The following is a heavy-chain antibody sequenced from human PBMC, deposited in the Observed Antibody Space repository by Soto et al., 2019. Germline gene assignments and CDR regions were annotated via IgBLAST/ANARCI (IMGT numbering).Heavy chain of an antibody. CDR2: ISGSGGST. V-gene: IGHV3-23*01. Sequence: PGKGLEWVSAISGSGGSTFYADSVKGRFTISRDYSKRTVYLQMNSLRVDDTAVYYCAKSPSRVPPGMGVWGQGTTVTVPS. CDR3: AKSPSRVPPGMGV. D-gene: IGHD2-2*01. J-gene: IGHJ6*02.